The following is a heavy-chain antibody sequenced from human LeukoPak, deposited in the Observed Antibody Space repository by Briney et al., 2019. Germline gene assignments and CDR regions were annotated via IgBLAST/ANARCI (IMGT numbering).Heavy chain of an antibody. D-gene: IGHD3-3*01. CDR3: ARTHIPQYDFWTASI. CDR2: ISSSSTYI. Sequence: GGSLRLSCAASGFTFSSYSMNWVRQAPGKGLEWVSLISSSSTYIYYADSVKGRFTISRDNAKNTLFLQMNSLRAEDTAVYFCARTHIPQYDFWTASIWGQGTLVAVSS. CDR1: GFTFSSYS. J-gene: IGHJ4*02. V-gene: IGHV3-21*01.